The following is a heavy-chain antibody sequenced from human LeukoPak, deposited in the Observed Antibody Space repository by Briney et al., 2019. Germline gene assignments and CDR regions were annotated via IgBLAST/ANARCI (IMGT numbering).Heavy chain of an antibody. CDR1: GGSISTYY. D-gene: IGHD2-21*02. Sequence: SETLSLTCTVSGGSISTYYWSWIRQPPGKGLEWIGYMYHSGSTNYNPSLKSRVTISVDTSKNRFSLKLSSVTAADTAVYYCARDDSQGFDPWGQGTLVTVSS. V-gene: IGHV4-59*01. J-gene: IGHJ5*02. CDR2: MYHSGST. CDR3: ARDDSQGFDP.